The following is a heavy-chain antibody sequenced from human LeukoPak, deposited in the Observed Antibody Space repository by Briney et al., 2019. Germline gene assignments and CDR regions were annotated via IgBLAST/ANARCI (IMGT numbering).Heavy chain of an antibody. J-gene: IGHJ4*02. CDR2: MNPNSGNT. Sequence: ASVKVSCKAPGYTFTSYDINWVRQATGQGLEWMGWMNPNSGNTGYAQKFQGRVTMTRDTSISTAYMELSRLRSDDTAVYYCARLNFDYWGQGTLVTVSS. V-gene: IGHV1-8*01. CDR1: GYTFTSYD. CDR3: ARLNFDY.